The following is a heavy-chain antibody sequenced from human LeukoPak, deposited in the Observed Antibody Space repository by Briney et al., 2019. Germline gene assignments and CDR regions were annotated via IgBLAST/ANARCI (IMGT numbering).Heavy chain of an antibody. CDR1: GVSISSSNSY. CDR3: ARLPGWSPTSYYYYYMDV. V-gene: IGHV4-39*01. CDR2: NSGTT. D-gene: IGHD1-26*01. Sequence: SETLSLTCTVSGVSISSSNSYWGWIRQPPGKGLEWIGSNSGTTYYNPSLKSRVTISVDTSKTQFSLRLSSVTAAVTAVYYCARLPGWSPTSYYYYYMDVWGKGTTVTISS. J-gene: IGHJ6*03.